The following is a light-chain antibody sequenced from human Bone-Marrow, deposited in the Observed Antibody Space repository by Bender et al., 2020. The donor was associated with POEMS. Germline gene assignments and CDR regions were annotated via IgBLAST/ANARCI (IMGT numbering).Light chain of an antibody. Sequence: QSALTQPASVSGSPGQSITISCTGTNSDVRNYDLVSWYLQHPGKAPKLLIYDVTKRPSGVSNRFSGYKSGNTASLTISGLQAEDEADYYCSSQASRSTWGFGGGTKVTVL. CDR3: SSQASRSTWG. J-gene: IGLJ3*02. CDR1: NSDVRNYDL. V-gene: IGLV2-14*02. CDR2: DVT.